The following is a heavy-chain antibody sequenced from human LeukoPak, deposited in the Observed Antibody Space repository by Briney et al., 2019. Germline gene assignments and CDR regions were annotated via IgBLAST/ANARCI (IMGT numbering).Heavy chain of an antibody. CDR3: ARTQSQSGSYRYYFAY. CDR1: GGTVGSGGYY. CDR2: IYYVRNT. V-gene: IGHV4-61*08. J-gene: IGHJ4*02. Sequence: KPSETLSVTCTVSGGTVGSGGYYWSWIRQPPWGGLEWIGDIYYVRNTNYNPSLKSRVTMSLDPSKNQFSLKLNSVTAADTAVYYCARTQSQSGSYRYYFAYWGQGTLVTVSS. D-gene: IGHD1-26*01.